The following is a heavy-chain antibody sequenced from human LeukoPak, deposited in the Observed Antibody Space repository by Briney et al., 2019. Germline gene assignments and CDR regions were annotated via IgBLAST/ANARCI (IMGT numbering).Heavy chain of an antibody. Sequence: SQTLSLTCAISGDSVSSNSVTWNWIRQSPSRGLEWLGRTYYRSKWNNDYAISVKSRITINPDTSKNQISLQLNSVTPEDTAVYYCARNQWELRGDYWGQGTLVTVSS. CDR2: TYYRSKWNN. J-gene: IGHJ4*02. D-gene: IGHD1-26*01. V-gene: IGHV6-1*01. CDR1: GDSVSSNSVT. CDR3: ARNQWELRGDY.